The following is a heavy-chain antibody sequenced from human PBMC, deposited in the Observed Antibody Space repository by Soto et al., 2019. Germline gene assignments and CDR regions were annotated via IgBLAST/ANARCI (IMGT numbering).Heavy chain of an antibody. CDR2: TSYDGSAK. V-gene: IGHV3-30*05. CDR3: ARWGTTGGLDV. D-gene: IGHD3-16*01. CDR1: GFTFRSYV. J-gene: IGHJ1*01. Sequence: QVQLVESGGGVVQPGTSLRVSCVGSGFTFRSYVMHWVRQAPGKGLEWVALTSYDGSAKYYDDSLRGRFTISRDNSRNTVDLQMDSLSLEGTALYYRARWGTTGGLDVWAQGTVVSVSS.